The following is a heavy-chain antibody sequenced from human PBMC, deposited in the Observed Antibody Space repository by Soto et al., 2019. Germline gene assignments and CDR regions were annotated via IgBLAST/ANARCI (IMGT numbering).Heavy chain of an antibody. V-gene: IGHV3-74*01. CDR1: GFTFSSYW. CDR3: ASGGHDSVDLDY. Sequence: EVQLVESGGGLVQPGGSLRLSCAASGFTFSSYWMHWVRQAPGKGLLWVSRLNSDGSDTSYADSVKGRFTISRDNAKNTLYLNMNSLSAEDTAVYYCASGGHDSVDLDYWGQGTLVTVAS. D-gene: IGHD3-3*01. CDR2: LNSDGSDT. J-gene: IGHJ4*02.